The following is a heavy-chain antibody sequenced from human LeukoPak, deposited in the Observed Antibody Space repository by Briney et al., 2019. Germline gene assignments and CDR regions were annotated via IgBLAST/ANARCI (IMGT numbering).Heavy chain of an antibody. J-gene: IGHJ4*02. CDR1: GYTFTSYD. CDR2: INPNSGNT. V-gene: IGHV1-8*01. Sequence: ASVKVSCKASGYTFTSYDINWVRQATGQGLEWMGWINPNSGNTGYAQKFQGRVTMTRNTSISTAYMELSSLRSEDTAVYYCARSYYYGSGSYRDFDYWGQGTLVTVSS. D-gene: IGHD3-10*01. CDR3: ARSYYYGSGSYRDFDY.